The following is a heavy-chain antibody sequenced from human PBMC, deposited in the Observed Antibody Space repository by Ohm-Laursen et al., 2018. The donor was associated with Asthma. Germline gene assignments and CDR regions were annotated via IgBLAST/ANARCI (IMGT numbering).Heavy chain of an antibody. D-gene: IGHD3-22*01. Sequence: SLRLSCAASGFTFSSYGMHWVRQAPGKGLEWVAVISYDGSNKYYADSVKGRFTISRDNSKNTLYLQMNSLRAEDTAVYYCAREGFYYDSSGYFSNAFDIWGQGAMVPVSS. CDR2: ISYDGSNK. V-gene: IGHV3-30*03. CDR3: AREGFYYDSSGYFSNAFDI. J-gene: IGHJ3*02. CDR1: GFTFSSYG.